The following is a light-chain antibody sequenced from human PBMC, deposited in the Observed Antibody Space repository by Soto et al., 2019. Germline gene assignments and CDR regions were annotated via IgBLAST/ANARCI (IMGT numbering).Light chain of an antibody. CDR2: GAS. Sequence: DIPMTQAPSSLSASRGDRVTSTCQANKDLCKYLNWYQQKPGKAPKHLIYGASNLETGVPPRFSGNASGTHFDFIIRVLQNEDVAPYYCQQYCDPAYTFGQGKMLEMK. CDR3: QQYCDPAYT. V-gene: IGKV1-33*01. J-gene: IGKJ2*01. CDR1: KDLCKY.